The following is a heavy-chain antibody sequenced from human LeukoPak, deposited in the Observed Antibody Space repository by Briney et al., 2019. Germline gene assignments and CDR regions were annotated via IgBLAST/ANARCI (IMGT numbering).Heavy chain of an antibody. CDR2: IIPIFGTA. V-gene: IGHV1-69*05. Sequence: SVKVSCRASGGTFSSYAISWVRQAPGQGLEWMGRIIPIFGTANYAQKFQGRVTITTDESTSTAYMELSSLRSEDTAVYYCARDQMWESNWFDPWGQGTLVTVSS. CDR1: GGTFSSYA. D-gene: IGHD1-26*01. J-gene: IGHJ5*02. CDR3: ARDQMWESNWFDP.